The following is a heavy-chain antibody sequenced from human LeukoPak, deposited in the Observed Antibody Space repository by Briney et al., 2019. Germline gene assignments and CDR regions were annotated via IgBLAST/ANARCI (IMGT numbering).Heavy chain of an antibody. CDR2: IKQDGSEK. Sequence: GGSLRLSCAASGFTFSSYWMSWVRQAPGKGLEWVANIKQDGSEKYYVDSVKGRFTISRDNAKNSLYLQMNSLRAEDTAVYYCARESIAAFDNWFDPWGQGTLVTVSP. V-gene: IGHV3-7*04. CDR3: ARESIAAFDNWFDP. J-gene: IGHJ5*02. CDR1: GFTFSSYW. D-gene: IGHD6-6*01.